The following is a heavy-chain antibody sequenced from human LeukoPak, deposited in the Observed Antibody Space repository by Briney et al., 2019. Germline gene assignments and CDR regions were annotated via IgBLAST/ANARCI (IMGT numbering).Heavy chain of an antibody. Sequence: PSETLSLTCTVSGGSISSYYWSWIRQPAGKGLEWIGRIYTSGSTNYNPSLKSRVTMSVDTSKNQFSLKLSSVTAADTAVYYCARNKPGRIVAGGWFDPWGQGTLVTVSS. J-gene: IGHJ5*02. CDR1: GGSISSYY. D-gene: IGHD3-22*01. V-gene: IGHV4-4*07. CDR3: ARNKPGRIVAGGWFDP. CDR2: IYTSGST.